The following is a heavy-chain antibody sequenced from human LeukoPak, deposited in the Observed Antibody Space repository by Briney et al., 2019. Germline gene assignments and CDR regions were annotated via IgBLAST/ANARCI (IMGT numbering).Heavy chain of an antibody. CDR3: AKGRDYSSSWYDY. CDR2: ISGSGGST. CDR1: GFTFSSYA. Sequence: GGSLRLSCAASGFTFSSYAMSWVRQAPGKGLEWVSAISGSGGSTYYADSVKGRFTLSRDNSKNTLYLQMNSLRAEDTAVYYCAKGRDYSSSWYDYWGQGTLVTVSS. V-gene: IGHV3-23*01. J-gene: IGHJ4*02. D-gene: IGHD6-13*01.